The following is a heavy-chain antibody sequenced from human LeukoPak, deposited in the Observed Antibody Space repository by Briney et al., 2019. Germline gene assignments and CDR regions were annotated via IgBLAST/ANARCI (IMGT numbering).Heavy chain of an antibody. V-gene: IGHV1-69*04. CDR2: IIPILGIA. CDR1: GGTFSSYA. CDR3: ARSNCSGGSCYVGWFDP. D-gene: IGHD2-15*01. J-gene: IGHJ5*02. Sequence: SVKVSCKASGGTFSSYAISWVRQAPGQGLEWMGRIIPILGIANYAQKFQGRVTITADKSMSTAYMELSSLRSEDTAVYYCARSNCSGGSCYVGWFDPWGQGTLVTVSS.